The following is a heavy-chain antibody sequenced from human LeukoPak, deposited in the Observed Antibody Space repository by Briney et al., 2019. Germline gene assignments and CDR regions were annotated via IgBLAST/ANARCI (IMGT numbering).Heavy chain of an antibody. CDR1: GFTFSNYW. J-gene: IGHJ6*03. CDR2: INTDGTTT. CDR3: ARGTDGLYYYMDV. D-gene: IGHD3-10*01. V-gene: IGHV3-74*01. Sequence: GGSLRLSCAASGFTFSNYWIHWVRQAPGEGLVWVSRINTDGTTTSYADSVKGRFTISRDNAKNSLYLQMNSLRAEDTAVYYCARGTDGLYYYMDVWGKGTTVTVSS.